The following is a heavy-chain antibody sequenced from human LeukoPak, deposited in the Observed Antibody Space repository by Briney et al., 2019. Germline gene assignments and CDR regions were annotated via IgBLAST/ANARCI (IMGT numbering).Heavy chain of an antibody. Sequence: AVKVSCQASGYTFTSSDIKGLGPAAGQGRDWMGWINPNSGRTGYAQKFQGRVTMTANTSISTAYMELSSLRFNDTAVYYCARGRSGLAAAGTYDYWGQGTLITVSS. D-gene: IGHD6-25*01. CDR3: ARGRSGLAAAGTYDY. CDR2: INPNSGRT. J-gene: IGHJ4*02. V-gene: IGHV1-8*01. CDR1: GYTFTSSD.